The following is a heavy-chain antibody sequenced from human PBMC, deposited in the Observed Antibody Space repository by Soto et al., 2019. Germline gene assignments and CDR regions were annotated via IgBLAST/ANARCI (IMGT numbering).Heavy chain of an antibody. D-gene: IGHD6-6*01. V-gene: IGHV1-8*01. CDR2: MNPNSGNT. CDR3: ARGVAARPSTTRYYMDV. CDR1: GYTFTSYD. Sequence: ASVKVSCTASGYTFTSYDINWVRQATGQGLEWMGWMNPNSGNTGYAQKFQGRVTMTRNTSISTAYMELSSLRSEDTAVYYCARGVAARPSTTRYYMDVWGKGTTVTVSS. J-gene: IGHJ6*03.